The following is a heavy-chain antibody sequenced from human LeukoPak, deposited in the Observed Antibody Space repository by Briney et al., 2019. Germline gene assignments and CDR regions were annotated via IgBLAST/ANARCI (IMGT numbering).Heavy chain of an antibody. CDR3: ARETALVTNYYSYYGMDV. Sequence: ASVKVSCKASGYTFTSYYMHWVRQAPGQGLDWMGIINPIGARTTYAQKFRGRLTMTRDTSTSTVYMELSSLRSEDTAVYYCARETALVTNYYSYYGMDVWGQETTVTVSS. CDR2: INPIGART. CDR1: GYTFTSYY. V-gene: IGHV1-46*01. D-gene: IGHD5-18*01. J-gene: IGHJ6*02.